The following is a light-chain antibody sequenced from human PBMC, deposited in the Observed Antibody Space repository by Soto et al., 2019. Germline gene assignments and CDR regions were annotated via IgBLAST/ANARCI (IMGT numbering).Light chain of an antibody. J-gene: IGLJ2*01. CDR2: GNS. V-gene: IGLV1-40*01. Sequence: QSVLTQPPSVSGATGQRVTISCTGSSSNIGGGYDVHWYQQLPGTAPKLLIYGNSNRPSGVPDRFSGSKSGTSASLAITGLQAEDEADYYCQSYDSSLGGSLFGGGTKLTVL. CDR3: QSYDSSLGGSL. CDR1: SSNIGGGYD.